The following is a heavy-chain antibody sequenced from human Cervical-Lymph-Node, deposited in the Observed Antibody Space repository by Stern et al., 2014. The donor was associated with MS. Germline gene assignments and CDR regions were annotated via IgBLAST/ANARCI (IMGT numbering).Heavy chain of an antibody. J-gene: IGHJ3*01. V-gene: IGHV5-51*01. Sequence: EVQLVESGAEVKKSGESLKISCKGGGYSFSNHWIAWVRQKPGKGLEWMGVIYPGDSDTRHNPSFEGQVSISVDKSSSPAYLHWSSLTDSDTAIYYCARQGNYHDSHAFDVWGQGTMVIVSS. CDR2: IYPGDSDT. CDR1: GYSFSNHW. CDR3: ARQGNYHDSHAFDV. D-gene: IGHD3-22*01.